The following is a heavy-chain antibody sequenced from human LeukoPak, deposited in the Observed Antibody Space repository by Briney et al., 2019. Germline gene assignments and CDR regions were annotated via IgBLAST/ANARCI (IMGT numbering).Heavy chain of an antibody. D-gene: IGHD3-9*01. CDR2: IIPIFGTA. V-gene: IGHV1-69*05. CDR1: GGTFSSYA. J-gene: IGHJ5*02. Sequence: ASVKVSCKASGGTFSSYAISWVRQAPGQGLEWMGRIIPIFGTANYAQKFQGRVTITTDESTSTAYMELSSLRSEDTAVYYCARDCPDILTGYATYNWFDPWGQGTLVTVSS. CDR3: ARDCPDILTGYATYNWFDP.